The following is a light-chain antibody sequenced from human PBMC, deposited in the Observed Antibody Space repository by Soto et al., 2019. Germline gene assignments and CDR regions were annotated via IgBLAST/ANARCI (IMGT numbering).Light chain of an antibody. CDR3: QQYNNWPPWT. Sequence: EIVMMQSPATLSVSPGERATLSCRASQSISSNLAWYQQKAGQAPRLLIFGASTRATGIPARFSGSGSGTEFTLTISSLQSEEFAVYYCQQYNNWPPWTFGHGTKVDI. V-gene: IGKV3-15*01. CDR1: QSISSN. CDR2: GAS. J-gene: IGKJ1*01.